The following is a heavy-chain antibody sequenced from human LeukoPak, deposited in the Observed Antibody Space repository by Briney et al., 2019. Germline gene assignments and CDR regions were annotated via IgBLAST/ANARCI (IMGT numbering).Heavy chain of an antibody. CDR2: IQYDGSKQ. D-gene: IGHD1-26*01. CDR1: GFTFSSYE. CDR3: AKDQAGA. J-gene: IGHJ5*02. Sequence: GGSLRLSCAASGFTFSSYEMNWVRQAPGKGLEWVAFIQYDGSKQFYADSVKGRFTIPSDNGKNTLYLQMNSLGAEDTAVYYCAKDQAGAWGQGTRVTVSS. V-gene: IGHV3-30*02.